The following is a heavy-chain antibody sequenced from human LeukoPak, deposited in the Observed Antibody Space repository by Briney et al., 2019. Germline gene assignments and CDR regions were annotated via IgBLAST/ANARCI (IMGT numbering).Heavy chain of an antibody. V-gene: IGHV3-7*01. CDR2: INPDGSGK. CDR1: GFTLSTYG. J-gene: IGHJ4*02. D-gene: IGHD3-16*01. CDR3: ASWGAGGNS. Sequence: GSLRLSCEASGFTLSTYGMNWVRQVPGKGLDWVANINPDGSGKRYVDSVKGRFTIARDNADNSLSLQMNSLRAEDTAVYYCASWGAGGNSWGQGTLVTVSS.